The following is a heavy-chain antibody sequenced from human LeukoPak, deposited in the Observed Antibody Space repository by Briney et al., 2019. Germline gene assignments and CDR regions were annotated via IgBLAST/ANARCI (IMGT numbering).Heavy chain of an antibody. J-gene: IGHJ4*02. CDR1: GGSISSSSYY. V-gene: IGHV4-39*01. CDR2: IYYSGST. Sequence: ASETRSLTCTVSGGSISSSSYYWGWIRQPPGKGLEGIGSIYYSGSTYYNPSLKSRVTICVDTSKNHFSLKLSSVTAADTAVYYCARQAFPKRYCSSTSCQDSDYWGQGTLVTVSS. CDR3: ARQAFPKRYCSSTSCQDSDY. D-gene: IGHD2-2*01.